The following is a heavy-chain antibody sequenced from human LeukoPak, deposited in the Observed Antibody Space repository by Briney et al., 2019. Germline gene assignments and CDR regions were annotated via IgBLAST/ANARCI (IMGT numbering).Heavy chain of an antibody. Sequence: SETLSLTCTVSGGSIISYYWSWIRQPPGKGLEWIGYIYYTGSTNYNPSLNSRVTISRDTSTNHFSLKLSSVTAADTAVYFCARGRVSSSSWQSVYYYYLYMDVWGKGSTVTVSS. CDR2: IYYTGST. CDR3: ARGRVSSSSWQSVYYYYLYMDV. CDR1: GGSIISYY. D-gene: IGHD6-13*01. V-gene: IGHV4-59*01. J-gene: IGHJ6*03.